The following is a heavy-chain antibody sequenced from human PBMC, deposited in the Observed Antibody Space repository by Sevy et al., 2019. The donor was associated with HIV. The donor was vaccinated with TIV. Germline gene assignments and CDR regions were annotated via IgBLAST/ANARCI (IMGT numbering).Heavy chain of an antibody. CDR2: MNPNSGNT. J-gene: IGHJ3*02. D-gene: IGHD3-3*01. Sequence: ASVKVSCKASGYTLTCYDINWVRQATGQGLEWMGWMNPNSGNTGYAQKFQGRVTMTRNTSISTAYMELSSLRSEDTAVYYGARRGRDFWSGYFIRAFDIWGQGSMVTVSS. CDR1: GYTLTCYD. CDR3: ARRGRDFWSGYFIRAFDI. V-gene: IGHV1-8*01.